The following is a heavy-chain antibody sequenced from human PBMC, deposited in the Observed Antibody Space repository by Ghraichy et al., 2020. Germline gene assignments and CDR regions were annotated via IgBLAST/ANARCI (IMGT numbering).Heavy chain of an antibody. D-gene: IGHD6-19*01. Sequence: TLSLTCTVSGGSVSAYYWSWIRQSPGKGLEWIGHVYHSGSTKYNPSLKSRVTMSIDTSRNQFSLSLTSVTAADTAVYYFASDSGTSPAEYFPHWGQGALVAVSS. CDR2: VYHSGST. J-gene: IGHJ1*01. CDR1: GGSVSAYY. V-gene: IGHV4-59*02. CDR3: ASDSGTSPAEYFPH.